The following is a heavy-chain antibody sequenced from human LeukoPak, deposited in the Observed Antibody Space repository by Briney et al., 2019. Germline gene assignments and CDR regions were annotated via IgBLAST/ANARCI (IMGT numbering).Heavy chain of an antibody. Sequence: GASVKVSCKASGGTFSSYAISWVRQAPGQGLEWMGRIIPIFGTANYAQKFQGRVTITTDESTRTAYMELSSLRSEDTAVYYCARTGDVVAVYNAFDIWGQGTMVTVSS. J-gene: IGHJ3*02. D-gene: IGHD6-19*01. CDR3: ARTGDVVAVYNAFDI. CDR2: IIPIFGTA. CDR1: GGTFSSYA. V-gene: IGHV1-69*05.